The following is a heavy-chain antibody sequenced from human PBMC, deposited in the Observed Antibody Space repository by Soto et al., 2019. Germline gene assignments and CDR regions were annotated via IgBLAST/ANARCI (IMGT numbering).Heavy chain of an antibody. Sequence: GGSLRLSCAASGFIFSDYGMHWVRQAPGKGLEWVAVISDDGSNKYYADSVKGRFTISRDNSKNTLYLQMNNLRSEDTAVYHCVKDRLEYLSYFDYWGQGTLVTVSS. CDR3: VKDRLEYLSYFDY. V-gene: IGHV3-30*18. J-gene: IGHJ4*02. CDR1: GFIFSDYG. D-gene: IGHD3-3*01. CDR2: ISDDGSNK.